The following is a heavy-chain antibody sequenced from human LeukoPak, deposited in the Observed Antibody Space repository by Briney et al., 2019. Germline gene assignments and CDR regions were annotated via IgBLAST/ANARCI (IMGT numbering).Heavy chain of an antibody. Sequence: SQTLSLTCTVSGGSISSGGYYWSWIRQHPGKGLEWIGYIYYSGSTYYNPSLKSRVTISVDTSKNQFSLKLSSVTAADTAVYYCARFLNSYYYGSGSRFDPWGQGTLVTVSS. CDR3: ARFLNSYYYGSGSRFDP. V-gene: IGHV4-31*03. D-gene: IGHD3-10*01. J-gene: IGHJ5*02. CDR1: GGSISSGGYY. CDR2: IYYSGST.